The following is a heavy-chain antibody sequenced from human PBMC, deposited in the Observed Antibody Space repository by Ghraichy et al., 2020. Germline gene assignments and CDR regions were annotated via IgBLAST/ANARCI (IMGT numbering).Heavy chain of an antibody. CDR3: ARDISGSYDN. D-gene: IGHD1-26*01. CDR2: IKPYSGYT. Sequence: ASVKVSCKASGYTFTGNSIHWVRQAPGQGLEWVGLIKPYSGYTYYAQKYQGRVTMTRDTYIRTAYMELSRLTSDDTAVYYCARDISGSYDNWGQGTMVTVSS. V-gene: IGHV1-2*02. CDR1: GYTFTGNS. J-gene: IGHJ3*02.